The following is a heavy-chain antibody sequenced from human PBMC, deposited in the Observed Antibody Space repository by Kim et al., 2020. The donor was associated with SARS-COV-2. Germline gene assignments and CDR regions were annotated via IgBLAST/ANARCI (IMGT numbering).Heavy chain of an antibody. CDR1: GFTFDDYA. V-gene: IGHV3-9*01. Sequence: GGSLRLSCAASGFTFDDYAMHWVRQAPGKGLEWVSGISWNSGSIGYADSVKGRFTISRDNTKNSLYLQMNSLRAEDTALYYCAKEPVRGYSYGYAWVLDYWGQGTLVTVSS. CDR3: AKEPVRGYSYGYAWVLDY. D-gene: IGHD5-18*01. J-gene: IGHJ4*02. CDR2: ISWNSGSI.